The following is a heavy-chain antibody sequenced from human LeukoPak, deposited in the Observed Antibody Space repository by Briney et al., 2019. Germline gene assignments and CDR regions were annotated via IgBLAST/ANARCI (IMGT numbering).Heavy chain of an antibody. D-gene: IGHD6-6*01. CDR1: GFTFSSYS. J-gene: IGHJ6*03. CDR2: ISSSSSYI. Sequence: PGGSLRLSCAASGFTFSSYSMNWVRRAPGKGLEWVSSISSSSSYIYYADSVKGRFTISRDNAKSSLYLQMNSLRAEDTAVYYCARVLGSSSSSSYYYYYMDVWGKGTTVTVSS. CDR3: ARVLGSSSSSSYYYYYMDV. V-gene: IGHV3-21*01.